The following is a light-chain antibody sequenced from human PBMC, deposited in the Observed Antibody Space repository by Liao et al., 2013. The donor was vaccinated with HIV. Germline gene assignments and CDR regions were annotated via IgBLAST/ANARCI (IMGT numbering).Light chain of an antibody. J-gene: IGLJ2*01. CDR2: YDT. CDR1: HWRIKV. CDR3: QVWDSSSDHVV. Sequence: SYVLTQPPSVSVAPGKTARITCGGGQHWRIKVFTGTSRSQARPLPLVIYYDTNRPSRESLERFSGSNAGNTATLTINKGRKSGSEADYYCQVWDSSSDHVVFGGGTKLTVL. V-gene: IGLV3-21*04.